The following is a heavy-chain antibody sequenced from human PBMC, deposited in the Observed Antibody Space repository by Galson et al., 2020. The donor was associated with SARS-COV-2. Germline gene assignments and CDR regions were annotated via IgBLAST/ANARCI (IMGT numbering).Heavy chain of an antibody. D-gene: IGHD4-17*01. Sequence: LTCAVSGTSISSGSYSWNWIRQPPGKGLEWIGYISHSGGTYYNPSLKSRVTISGDRSKNQFSLRLSSVTAADAAVYFCARLHYGEYAPEAFDIWGPGTRVTVAS. CDR2: ISHSGGT. CDR1: GTSISSGSYS. CDR3: ARLHYGEYAPEAFDI. V-gene: IGHV4-30-2*01. J-gene: IGHJ3*02.